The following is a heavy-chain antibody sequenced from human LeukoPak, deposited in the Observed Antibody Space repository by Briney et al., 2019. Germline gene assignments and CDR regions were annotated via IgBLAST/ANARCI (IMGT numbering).Heavy chain of an antibody. J-gene: IGHJ6*03. Sequence: SQTLSLTCAISGDSVSSNSAAWNWIRQSPSRGLEWLGRTYYRSKWYNDYAVSVKSRITINPDTSKNQFSLQLNSVTPEDTAVYYCARAAAPPPYYYYYMDVWGKGTTVTVSS. V-gene: IGHV6-1*01. CDR1: GDSVSSNSAA. D-gene: IGHD6-13*01. CDR3: ARAAAPPPYYYYYMDV. CDR2: TYYRSKWYN.